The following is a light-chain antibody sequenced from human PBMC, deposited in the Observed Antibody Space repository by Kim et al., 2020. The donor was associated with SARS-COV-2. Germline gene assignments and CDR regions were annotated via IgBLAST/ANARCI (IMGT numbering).Light chain of an antibody. CDR3: QQYNSYPDT. CDR1: ESISSW. Sequence: DIQMTPSPSTLSASVGDRVTITCRASESISSWLAWYQQKAGKAPKILINKASSLEGGVPSRFSGSGSGTEFTLTISSLQPDDFATYYCQQYNSYPDTFGQGTKLEI. CDR2: KAS. J-gene: IGKJ2*01. V-gene: IGKV1-5*03.